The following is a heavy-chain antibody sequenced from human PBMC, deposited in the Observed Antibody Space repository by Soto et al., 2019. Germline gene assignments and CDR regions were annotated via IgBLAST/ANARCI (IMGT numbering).Heavy chain of an antibody. CDR3: ARLVHSRYYYDSSGYYYDYGMDV. J-gene: IGHJ6*02. CDR1: GYSFTSYW. Sequence: GESLKISCKGSGYSFTSYWIGWVRQMPGKGLEWMGIIYPGDSDTRYSPSFQGRVTISADKSISTAYLQWSSLKASDTAMYYCARLVHSRYYYDSSGYYYDYGMDVWGQGTTVTVSS. CDR2: IYPGDSDT. V-gene: IGHV5-51*01. D-gene: IGHD3-22*01.